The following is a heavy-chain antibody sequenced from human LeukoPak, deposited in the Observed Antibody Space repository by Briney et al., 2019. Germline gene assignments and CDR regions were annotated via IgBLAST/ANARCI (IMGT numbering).Heavy chain of an antibody. J-gene: IGHJ6*03. V-gene: IGHV4-59*01. Sequence: SETLSLTCTVSGGSISSYYWSWIRQPPGKGLEWIGYIYYSGSTNYNPSLKSRVTISVDTSKNQFSLKLSSVTAADTAVYYCARVGDGNDYYYYYMDVWGKGTTVTVSS. CDR1: GGSISSYY. D-gene: IGHD4-23*01. CDR3: ARVGDGNDYYYYYMDV. CDR2: IYYSGST.